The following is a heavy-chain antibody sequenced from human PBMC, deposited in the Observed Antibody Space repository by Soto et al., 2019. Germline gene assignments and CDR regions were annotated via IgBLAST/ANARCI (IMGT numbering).Heavy chain of an antibody. V-gene: IGHV3-48*02. CDR2: ISSSSSTI. CDR3: ARDLTMRRFLEWLSANNYGMDV. CDR1: GFTFSSYS. Sequence: HPWGSLRLSCAASGFTFSSYSINLFRQAAWKRREWVSYISSSSSTIYYADSVKGRFTISRDNAKNSLYLQMNSLRDEDTAVYYCARDLTMRRFLEWLSANNYGMDVWGQGTTVPVSS. J-gene: IGHJ6*02. D-gene: IGHD3-3*01.